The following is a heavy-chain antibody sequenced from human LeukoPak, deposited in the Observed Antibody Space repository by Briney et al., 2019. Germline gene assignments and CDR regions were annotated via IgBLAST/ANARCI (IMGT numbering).Heavy chain of an antibody. J-gene: IGHJ3*02. CDR1: GGSISSYY. Sequence: PSETLSLTCTVSGGSISSYYWSWIRQPPGKGLEWIGYIYYSGSTNYDPSLKSRVTISVDTSKNQFSLKLSSVTAADTAVYYCARGRGPYYDSSGYYRDVFDIWGQGTMVTVSS. V-gene: IGHV4-59*01. CDR2: IYYSGST. D-gene: IGHD3-22*01. CDR3: ARGRGPYYDSSGYYRDVFDI.